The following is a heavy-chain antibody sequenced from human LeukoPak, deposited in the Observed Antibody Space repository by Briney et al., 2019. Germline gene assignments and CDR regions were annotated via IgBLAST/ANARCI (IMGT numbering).Heavy chain of an antibody. CDR2: IKQDGSEK. CDR1: GFTFSSYW. Sequence: GGSLRLSCAASGFTFSSYWMSWVRRAPRKGLEWVANIKQDGSEKYYVDSVKGRFTISSDNAKNSLYLQMNSLRAEDTAVYYCARSGDRGYYFDYWGQGTLVTVSS. D-gene: IGHD7-27*01. CDR3: ARSGDRGYYFDY. J-gene: IGHJ4*02. V-gene: IGHV3-7*01.